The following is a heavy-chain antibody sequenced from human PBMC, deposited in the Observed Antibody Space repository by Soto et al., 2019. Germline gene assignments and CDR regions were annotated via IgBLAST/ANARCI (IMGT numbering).Heavy chain of an antibody. Sequence: NPSETLSLTCTVSGGSISSYYWSWIRQPPGKGLEWIGYIYYSGSTNYNPSLKSRVTISVDTSKNQFSLKLSSVTAADTAVYYCARGREYSSSSANYYYYYGMDVWGQGTTVTVS. V-gene: IGHV4-59*01. CDR3: ARGREYSSSSANYYYYYGMDV. CDR1: GGSISSYY. J-gene: IGHJ6*02. CDR2: IYYSGST. D-gene: IGHD6-6*01.